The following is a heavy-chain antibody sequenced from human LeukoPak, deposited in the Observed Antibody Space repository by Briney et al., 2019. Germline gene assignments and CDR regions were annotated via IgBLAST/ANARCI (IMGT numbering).Heavy chain of an antibody. CDR2: VHSSGYT. J-gene: IGHJ4*02. D-gene: IGHD3-10*01. CDR3: AGYGSGSYHKAFDY. CDR1: GGAISSDY. Sequence: SETLSLTCSVSGGAISSDYWAWIRQPPGKRLEWIAYVHSSGYTSYNPSLKSRVTISIDTSKNQFSLKLNSVTAADTAVYYCAGYGSGSYHKAFDYWGQGTLVTVSS. V-gene: IGHV4-59*01.